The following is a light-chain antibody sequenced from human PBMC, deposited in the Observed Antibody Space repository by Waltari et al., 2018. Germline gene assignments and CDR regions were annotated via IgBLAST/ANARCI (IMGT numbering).Light chain of an antibody. J-gene: IGLJ2*01. CDR1: SPNIGAGYA. V-gene: IGLV1-40*01. Sequence: QSVLTQPPSVSGAPGQRVTIPCTGRSPNIGAGYAVHWYQQLPGTAPKLLIYGNSNRPSGVPDRFSGSKSGTSASLAITGLQAEDEADYYCQSYDSSLSGVVFGGGTKLTVL. CDR3: QSYDSSLSGVV. CDR2: GNS.